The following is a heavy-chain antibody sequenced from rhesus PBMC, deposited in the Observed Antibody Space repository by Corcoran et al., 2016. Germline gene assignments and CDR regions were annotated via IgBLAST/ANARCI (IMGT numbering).Heavy chain of an antibody. Sequence: QVQLQESGPGLVKPSETLSLTCDVSGASISTYWWSWIRQTPGKGPEWIGENNGNGEYIYQQPSLKSRVTISKDASKNQFYLKLSSVTVADTAVYYCVRDSLITKSAGDYWGQGLLVTVSS. CDR3: VRDSLITKSAGDY. J-gene: IGHJ4*01. CDR2: NNGNGEYI. CDR1: GASISTYW. V-gene: IGHV4-80*01. D-gene: IGHD4-11*01.